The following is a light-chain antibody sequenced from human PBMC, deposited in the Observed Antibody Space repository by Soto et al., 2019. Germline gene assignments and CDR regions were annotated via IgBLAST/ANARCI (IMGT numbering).Light chain of an antibody. V-gene: IGKV1-5*01. CDR2: DAS. J-gene: IGKJ1*01. CDR1: QNINTW. Sequence: IQITQSHSALTASIGDRVTVTCRASQNINTWIAWYQQKPGKAPKFLIYDASTLESGVPSRFSGSGFGTEFSLTISSLQPDDFGSYYCQHMRTFGQVTKVDVK. CDR3: QHMRT.